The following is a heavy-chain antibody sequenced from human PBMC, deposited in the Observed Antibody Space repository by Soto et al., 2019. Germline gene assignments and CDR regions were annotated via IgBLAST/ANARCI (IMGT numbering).Heavy chain of an antibody. Sequence: QVQLVQSGAEVKKPGASVKVSCKASGYTFTSYAMHWVRKAPGQRLEWMGWINAGNGNTKYSQKFQGRVTITRDTSASTAYMELSSLRSADTAVYYCARDLGFGLSDYWGQGTLVTVSS. J-gene: IGHJ4*02. V-gene: IGHV1-3*01. D-gene: IGHD3-10*01. CDR2: INAGNGNT. CDR3: ARDLGFGLSDY. CDR1: GYTFTSYA.